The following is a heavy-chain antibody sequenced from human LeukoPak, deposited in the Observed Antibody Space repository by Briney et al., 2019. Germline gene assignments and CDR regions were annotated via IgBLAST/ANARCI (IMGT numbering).Heavy chain of an antibody. CDR2: IDHSGST. CDR1: GYSISSGYY. D-gene: IGHD6-13*01. Sequence: SETLSLTCTVSGYSISSGYYWGWIRQPPGKGLEWTGSIDHSGSTYHNPSLKSRITISVDTSKNQFSLKLSSVAAADTAVYYCARGQLGTDMGDWGQGTLVTVSS. V-gene: IGHV4-38-2*02. CDR3: ARGQLGTDMGD. J-gene: IGHJ4*02.